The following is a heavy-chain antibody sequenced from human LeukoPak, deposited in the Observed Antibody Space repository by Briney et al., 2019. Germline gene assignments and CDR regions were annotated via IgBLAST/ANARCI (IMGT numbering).Heavy chain of an antibody. J-gene: IGHJ3*02. CDR2: ISYDGSNK. CDR1: GFTFSSYA. V-gene: IGHV3-30-3*01. Sequence: GGSLRLSCAASGFTFSSYAMHWVRQAPAKGLDWVAVISYDGSNKYYADSVKGRFTISRDNSKNTLYLQMNSLRAEDTAVYYCAREGGSYSHDAFDIGGQGTMVTVSS. CDR3: AREGGSYSHDAFDI. D-gene: IGHD1-26*01.